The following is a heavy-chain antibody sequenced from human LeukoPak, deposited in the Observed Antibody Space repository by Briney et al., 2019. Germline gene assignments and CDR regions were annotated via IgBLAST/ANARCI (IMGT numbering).Heavy chain of an antibody. V-gene: IGHV3-7*03. D-gene: IGHD2-15*01. CDR3: AKRSGDSYYLDS. CDR2: IKQDGSEQ. CDR1: GFTFSSSW. J-gene: IGHJ4*02. Sequence: PGGSLRLSCVASGFTFSSSWMSWVRQAPGKGLEWVAYIKQDGSEQHYVDSVKGRFTISRDTSKSTLYLQMNSLRAEDTAVYYCAKRSGDSYYLDSWGQGTLVTVSS.